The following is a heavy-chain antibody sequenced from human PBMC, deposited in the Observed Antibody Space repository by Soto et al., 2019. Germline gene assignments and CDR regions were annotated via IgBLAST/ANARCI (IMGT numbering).Heavy chain of an antibody. CDR1: GGTVSSGGYY. D-gene: IGHD1-7*01. CDR3: AMAGNYRYFDA. J-gene: IGHJ4*02. V-gene: IGHV4-61*08. Sequence: PSVTLSLTCPVSGGTVSSGGYYWSWIRQPPGKGLEWIGYISSRGSANYNPSLKSRVTISVDTSKNQFSLKLTSFTAADTAVYYCAMAGNYRYFDAWGQGTLVTVSS. CDR2: ISSRGSA.